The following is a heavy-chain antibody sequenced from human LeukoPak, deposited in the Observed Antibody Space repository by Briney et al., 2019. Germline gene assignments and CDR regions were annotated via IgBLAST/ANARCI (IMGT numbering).Heavy chain of an antibody. CDR1: GYTFTDYY. CDR2: INPDSGVT. D-gene: IGHD2-2*01. V-gene: IGHV1-2*02. J-gene: IGHJ5*02. CDR3: ARQYCSSSNCYESDNWFDP. Sequence: GASVKVSCKASGYTFTDYYIHWVRQAPGQGLEWMGWINPDSGVTNYVQDFQGSVTMTRDKSTGIAHMELSRLTSDDTAVYYCARQYCSSSNCYESDNWFDPWGQGTLVTVSS.